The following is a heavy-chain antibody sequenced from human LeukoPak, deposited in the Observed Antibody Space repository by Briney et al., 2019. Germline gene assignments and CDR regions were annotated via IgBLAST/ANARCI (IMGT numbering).Heavy chain of an antibody. V-gene: IGHV1-8*01. Sequence: ASVKVSCKASVYTFTSYGINWGRHATGQGRGWVGWMNPNRGGTGYAQKFQSRVTTTRDTSISTDYMELSSLRAEDTAVYYCARGGSGGVDAAIDWGQGTLVTVSS. J-gene: IGHJ4*02. CDR1: VYTFTSYG. CDR3: ARGGSGGVDAAID. CDR2: MNPNRGGT. D-gene: IGHD2-2*02.